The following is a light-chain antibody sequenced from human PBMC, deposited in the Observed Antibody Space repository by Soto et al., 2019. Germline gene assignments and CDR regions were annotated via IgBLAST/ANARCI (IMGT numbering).Light chain of an antibody. CDR1: QSVSSSD. J-gene: IGKJ2*01. CDR2: MAY. V-gene: IGKV3-20*01. Sequence: IALTQSPGTLPLSPGERATLSCRASQSVSSSDLAWSQQKPGQAPRLLTYMAYSRATGIPDRFSGSGSGTDFTLTLSRLEPEDGAVYYWQQYDTFGQGTQLDIK. CDR3: QQYDT.